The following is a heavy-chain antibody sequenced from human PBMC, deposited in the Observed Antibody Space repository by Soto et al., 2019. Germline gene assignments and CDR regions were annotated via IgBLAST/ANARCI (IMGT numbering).Heavy chain of an antibody. V-gene: IGHV3-30*18. CDR2: MSHDGSNK. D-gene: IGHD3-9*01. J-gene: IGHJ4*02. Sequence: GGSLRLSCIASGFTFSRYGMHWVRQAPCKCLEWVAVMSHDGSNKWYADSVEGRFDVCRYNSKNTMFLEMNSLRAEDTGLYYCVKNSYYETLTGCDYFDYWGQGTMVTFSS. CDR3: VKNSYYETLTGCDYFDY. CDR1: GFTFSRYG.